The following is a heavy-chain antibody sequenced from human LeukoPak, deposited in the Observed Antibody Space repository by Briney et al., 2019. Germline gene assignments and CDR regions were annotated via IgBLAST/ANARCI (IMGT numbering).Heavy chain of an antibody. D-gene: IGHD6-19*01. V-gene: IGHV3-48*01. J-gene: IGHJ4*02. CDR3: ARDRPGSGWYYFDS. CDR1: GFTFSSYS. CDR2: ITSSSSTI. Sequence: GGSLRLSCAASGFTFSSYSMNWVRQAPGKGLEWVSFITSSSSTIHYVDSVKGRFIISRDNAKNSLYLQMNSLRAEDTAVYYCARDRPGSGWYYFDSWGRGTLVTVSS.